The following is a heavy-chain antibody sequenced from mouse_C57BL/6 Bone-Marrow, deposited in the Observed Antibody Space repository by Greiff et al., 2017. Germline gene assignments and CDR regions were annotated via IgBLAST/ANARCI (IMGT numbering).Heavy chain of an antibody. Sequence: VQLKESGPELVKPGASVKISCKASGYSFTDYNMNWVKQSNGKSLEWIGVINPNYGTTSYNQKFKGKATLTVDQSSSTAYMQLNSLTSEDSAVYYCASHYYGSSYGWYFDVWGTGTTVTVSS. CDR3: ASHYYGSSYGWYFDV. J-gene: IGHJ1*03. D-gene: IGHD1-1*01. CDR1: GYSFTDYN. V-gene: IGHV1-39*01. CDR2: INPNYGTT.